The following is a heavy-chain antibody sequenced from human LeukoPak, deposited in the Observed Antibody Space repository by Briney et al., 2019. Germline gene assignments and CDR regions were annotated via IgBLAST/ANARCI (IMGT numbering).Heavy chain of an antibody. V-gene: IGHV1-2*02. CDR2: INPNSGDT. Sequence: ASVKVSCKASGYTFTGYYIHWVRQAPGQGLEWMGWINPNSGDTNYAQKFQGRVTMTRDTSISTAYMELSRLRSDDPAVHYCARGGDSTNFDYWGQGTLVTVSS. J-gene: IGHJ4*02. CDR3: ARGGDSTNFDY. D-gene: IGHD4-11*01. CDR1: GYTFTGYY.